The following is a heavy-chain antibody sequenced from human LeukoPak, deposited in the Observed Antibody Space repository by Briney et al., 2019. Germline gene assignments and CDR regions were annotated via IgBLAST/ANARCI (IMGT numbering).Heavy chain of an antibody. CDR1: GYTFTSYY. Sequence: ASVKVSCKASGYTFTSYYMHWVRQAPGQGLEWMGIINPSGGSTSYAQKFQGRVTMTRDTSTSTVYMELSSLRSEDTAVYYCARDHSWGEWSILYYFDYWGQGTLVTVSS. CDR3: ARDHSWGEWSILYYFDY. D-gene: IGHD3-16*01. V-gene: IGHV1-46*01. J-gene: IGHJ4*02. CDR2: INPSGGST.